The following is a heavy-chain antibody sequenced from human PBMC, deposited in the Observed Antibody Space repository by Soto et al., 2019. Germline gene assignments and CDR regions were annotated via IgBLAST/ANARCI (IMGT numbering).Heavy chain of an antibody. J-gene: IGHJ6*02. CDR1: GFTFSSYG. CDR2: ISDDGTNK. CDR3: AKSKLASHYDYYCGMDV. V-gene: IGHV3-30*18. Sequence: QVQLVESGGGVVQPGGSLRLSCAASGFTFSSYGMHWVRQAPGKGLEWMAVISDDGTNKYYADSVKGRFTISIDKSNNTLHLHMNRLGAEDTSVYYCAKSKLASHYDYYCGMDVWGQWTTVTVSS. D-gene: IGHD6-6*01.